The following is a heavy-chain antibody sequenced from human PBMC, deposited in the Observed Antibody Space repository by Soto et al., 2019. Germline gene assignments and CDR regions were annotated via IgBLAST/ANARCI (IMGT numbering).Heavy chain of an antibody. V-gene: IGHV4-30-2*01. CDR3: ARGGDSEQLALDY. J-gene: IGHJ4*02. Sequence: PSETLSITCAVSGGSISSGGYSWSWIRQPPGKGLEWIGYIYHSGSTYYNPSLKSRVTISVDRSKNQFSLKLSSVTAADTAVYYCARGGDSEQLALDYRGQGTLVTGSS. CDR1: GGSISSGGYS. D-gene: IGHD6-6*01. CDR2: IYHSGST.